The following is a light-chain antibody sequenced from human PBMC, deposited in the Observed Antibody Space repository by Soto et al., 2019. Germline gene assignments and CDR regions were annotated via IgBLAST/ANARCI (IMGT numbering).Light chain of an antibody. CDR2: DAS. V-gene: IGKV1-5*01. J-gene: IGKJ4*01. CDR3: QQYGSSPPRLT. CDR1: QSISSW. Sequence: EIQMTQSPSTLSSSLGERVTITCRASQSISSWLAWYQQKPGKAPKLLIYDASSLESGVPSRSSGSGSGTEFTLNISRLEPEDFAVYYCQQYGSSPPRLTFGGGTKVDIK.